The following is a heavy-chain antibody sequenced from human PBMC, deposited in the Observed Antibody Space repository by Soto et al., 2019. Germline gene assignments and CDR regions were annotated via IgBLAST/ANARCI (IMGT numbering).Heavy chain of an antibody. CDR1: GFTLRTYA. CDR3: VFRHLVTDDTLQPRLYFDY. Sequence: EVKLLESGGGLVQPGGSLRLSCAASGFTLRTYAMSWVRQTPGKVLEWVSLISKRGDSTYYADSVKGRFTISRDNPKNPLFLHLNSLRAEDTALYYCVFRHLVTDDTLQPRLYFDYWGQGTLVTVPS. CDR2: ISKRGDST. V-gene: IGHV3-23*01. J-gene: IGHJ4*02. D-gene: IGHD1-26*01.